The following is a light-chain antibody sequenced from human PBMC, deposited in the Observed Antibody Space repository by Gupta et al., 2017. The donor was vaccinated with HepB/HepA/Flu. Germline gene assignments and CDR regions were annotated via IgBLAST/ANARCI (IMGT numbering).Light chain of an antibody. J-gene: IGKJ2*01. Sequence: DIVVTQTPLSSPVTLGQSASISCRSSQSLVHSDGNTYLTWFQQRPGQPPRPLIYKSSNRCSGVPDRFSGSGAGTYFTLKISRVEAEDVGIYYCRQTKQFPSSFGQGTMMDIK. V-gene: IGKV2-24*01. CDR2: KSS. CDR1: QSLVHSDGNTY. CDR3: RQTKQFPSS.